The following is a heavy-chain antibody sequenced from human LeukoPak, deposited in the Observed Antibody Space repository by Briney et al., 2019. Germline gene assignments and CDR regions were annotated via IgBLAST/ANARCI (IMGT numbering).Heavy chain of an antibody. J-gene: IGHJ6*03. Sequence: ASVEVSCKASGYTFTSYDINWVRQATAQGLEWMGWISGYNGNTDYVQKLQGRVTVTTDTFTSTAYMELRNLRSDDTAVYYCARVGITAAGTDRYDYYMDVWGKGTTVTISS. V-gene: IGHV1-18*01. CDR2: ISGYNGNT. D-gene: IGHD6-13*01. CDR3: ARVGITAAGTDRYDYYMDV. CDR1: GYTFTSYD.